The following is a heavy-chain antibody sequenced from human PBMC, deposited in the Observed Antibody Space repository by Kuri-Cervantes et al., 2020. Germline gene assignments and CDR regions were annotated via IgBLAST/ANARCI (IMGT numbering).Heavy chain of an antibody. Sequence: GESLKISCTASGFTFGDYAMSWFRQAPGKGLEWVGFIRSKAYGGTTEYAASVKGRFTISRDDSKSIAYLQMNSLKTEDTAVYYCARERAQFEIYTMDVWGQGTTVTVSS. J-gene: IGHJ6*02. V-gene: IGHV3-49*03. D-gene: IGHD5-12*01. CDR3: ARERAQFEIYTMDV. CDR1: GFTFGDYA. CDR2: IRSKAYGGTT.